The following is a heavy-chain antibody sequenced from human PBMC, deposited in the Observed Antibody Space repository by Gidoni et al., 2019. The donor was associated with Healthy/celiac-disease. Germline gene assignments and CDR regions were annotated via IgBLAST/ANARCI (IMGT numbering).Heavy chain of an antibody. CDR2: SRGSGGST. J-gene: IGHJ4*02. CDR3: AKDKTTRSDGADYFDY. V-gene: IGHV3-23*01. Sequence: EVQLLEAGGGLVQHGGSLRLSCAAPGFTFSSYAMSWGRQAPGKGLEWVAASRGSGGSTYYADSVKGRFTISRDNSKNTLYLQMNSLRAEDTAVYYCAKDKTTRSDGADYFDYWGQGTLVTVSS. CDR1: GFTFSSYA. D-gene: IGHD1-1*01.